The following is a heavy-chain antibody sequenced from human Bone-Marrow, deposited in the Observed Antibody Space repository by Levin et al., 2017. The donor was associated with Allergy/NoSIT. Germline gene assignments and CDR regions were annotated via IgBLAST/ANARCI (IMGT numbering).Heavy chain of an antibody. V-gene: IGHV3-53*01. CDR1: GFTVSSNH. CDR3: AIYGSGNDYSAFDI. D-gene: IGHD3-10*01. CDR2: IYSGGRG. Sequence: PGGSLRLSCAASGFTVSSNHMSWVRQAPGKGLEWVSLIYSGGRGYYADSVRGRFTISRDNSKNKLYLPLNSLRAEDTAVYYCAIYGSGNDYSAFDIWGQATMVTVSS. J-gene: IGHJ3*02.